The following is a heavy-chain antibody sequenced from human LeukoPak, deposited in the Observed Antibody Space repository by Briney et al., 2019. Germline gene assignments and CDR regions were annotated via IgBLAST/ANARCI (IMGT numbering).Heavy chain of an antibody. CDR2: INPSGGST. CDR3: ARTRDDYTHADY. V-gene: IGHV1-46*01. D-gene: IGHD5-24*01. J-gene: IGHJ4*02. CDR1: GYTFTSYN. Sequence: ASVKVSFMASGYTFTSYNMHWVRQAPGLGLEWMGIINPSGGSTSYAQKFQGRVTMTRDTSTSTVYMELSSLRSEDTAVYYCARTRDDYTHADYWGQGTLVTVSS.